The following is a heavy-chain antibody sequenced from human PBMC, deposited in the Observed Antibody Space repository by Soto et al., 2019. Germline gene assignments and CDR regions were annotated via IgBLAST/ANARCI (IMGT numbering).Heavy chain of an antibody. J-gene: IGHJ4*02. CDR1: GFTFSSYG. V-gene: IGHV3-33*01. CDR2: IWYDGSNK. D-gene: IGHD3-3*01. Sequence: GGSLRLSCAASGFTFSSYGMHWVRQAPGKRLEWEAVIWYDGSNKYYADSVKGRFTISRDNSKNTLYLQMNSLRAEDTAVYYCARSLDYDFWSGYYTGLIYWGQGTLVTVSS. CDR3: ARSLDYDFWSGYYTGLIY.